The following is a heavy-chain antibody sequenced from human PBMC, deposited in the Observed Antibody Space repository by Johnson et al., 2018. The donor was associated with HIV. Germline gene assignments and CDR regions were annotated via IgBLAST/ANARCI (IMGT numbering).Heavy chain of an antibody. D-gene: IGHD4-17*01. CDR2: INWNGGST. J-gene: IGHJ3*02. CDR3: ARDEGLDYGASLGAFDI. V-gene: IGHV3-20*04. CDR1: GFTFDDYG. Sequence: MQLVESGGGLVQPGRSLRLSCAASGFTFDDYGMSWVRQGPGKGLEWVSGINWNGGSTGYADFVKGRFPISRDSAKNTLYLQMNSLRAEDTALYYCARDEGLDYGASLGAFDIWGQGTMVTVSS.